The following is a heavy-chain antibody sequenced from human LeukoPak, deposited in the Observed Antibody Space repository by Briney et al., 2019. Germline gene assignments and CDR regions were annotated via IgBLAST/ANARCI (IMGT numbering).Heavy chain of an antibody. Sequence: GASVKVSCKASGYTFTSYAMHWVRQAPGQRLEWMGWINAGNGNTKYSQKFQGRVTITRDTSASTAYMELSSLRSEDTAVYYCAREGPYSSSWYKEDYWGQGTLVTVSS. CDR3: AREGPYSSSWYKEDY. CDR1: GYTFTSYA. J-gene: IGHJ4*02. V-gene: IGHV1-3*01. D-gene: IGHD6-13*01. CDR2: INAGNGNT.